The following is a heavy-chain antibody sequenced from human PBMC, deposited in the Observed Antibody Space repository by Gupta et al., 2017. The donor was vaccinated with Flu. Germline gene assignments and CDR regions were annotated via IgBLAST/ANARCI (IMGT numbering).Heavy chain of an antibody. V-gene: IGHV3-7*01. CDR2: IKQDGGDK. Sequence: GLEWVANIKQDGGDKYYVDSVKGRFTISRDNAKNSLYLQMNSLRAEDTAVYYCARDPRYYDSSGYYLRAFDIWGQGTMVTVSS. CDR3: ARDPRYYDSSGYYLRAFDI. J-gene: IGHJ3*02. D-gene: IGHD3-22*01.